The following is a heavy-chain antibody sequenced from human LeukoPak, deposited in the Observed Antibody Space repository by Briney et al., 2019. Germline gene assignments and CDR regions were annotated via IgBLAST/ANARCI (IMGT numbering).Heavy chain of an antibody. V-gene: IGHV4-38-2*01. D-gene: IGHD6-13*01. Sequence: SETLSLTCAVSGYSISSDYYWGWIRQPPGKGLEWIGSIYHSGSTYYNPSLKSRVTISVDTSKNQFSLKLSSVTAADTAVYYCARRAAAAGIDYWGQGTLVTVSS. CDR1: GYSISSDYY. CDR2: IYHSGST. CDR3: ARRAAAAGIDY. J-gene: IGHJ4*02.